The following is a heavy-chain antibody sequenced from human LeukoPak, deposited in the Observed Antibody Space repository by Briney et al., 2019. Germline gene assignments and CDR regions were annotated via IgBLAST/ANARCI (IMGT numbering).Heavy chain of an antibody. CDR2: ISRSSSSM. V-gene: IGHV3-48*02. J-gene: IGHJ4*02. Sequence: PGGSLRLSSSASGFTFSNYSMICCRQAPGKGLEWLSYISRSSSSMYYADSVKGRFTISRDNAKNSLYLQMNSLRDEDTAVYYCVRGATVTSPFDYWSQGTLVTVSS. CDR1: GFTFSNYS. CDR3: VRGATVTSPFDY. D-gene: IGHD4-17*01.